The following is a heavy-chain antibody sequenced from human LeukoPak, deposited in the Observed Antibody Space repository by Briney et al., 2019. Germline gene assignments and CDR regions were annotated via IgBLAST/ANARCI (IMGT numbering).Heavy chain of an antibody. CDR2: INSDGSST. V-gene: IGHV3-74*01. CDR3: ARGVVVAPRSAFDI. CDR1: GFTFSSYW. J-gene: IGHJ3*02. D-gene: IGHD2-2*01. Sequence: PGGSLRLSCAASGFTFSSYWMHWVRQAPGKGLVWVSRINSDGSSTSYADSVKGRFTISRDNAKNSLSLQMNSLRVEDTAVYYCARGVVVAPRSAFDIWGQGTMVTVSS.